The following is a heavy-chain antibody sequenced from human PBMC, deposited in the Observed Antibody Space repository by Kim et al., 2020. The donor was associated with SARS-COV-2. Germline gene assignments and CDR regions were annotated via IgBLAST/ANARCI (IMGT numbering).Heavy chain of an antibody. CDR2: IIPIFGTA. Sequence: SVKVSCKASGGTFSSYAISWVRQAPGQGLEWMGGIIPIFGTANYAQKFQGRVTITADKSTGTAYMELSSLRSEDTAVYYCASGLGSRYFDLWGRGTLVTVSS. CDR1: GGTFSSYA. V-gene: IGHV1-69*06. CDR3: ASGLGSRYFDL. J-gene: IGHJ2*01. D-gene: IGHD3-16*01.